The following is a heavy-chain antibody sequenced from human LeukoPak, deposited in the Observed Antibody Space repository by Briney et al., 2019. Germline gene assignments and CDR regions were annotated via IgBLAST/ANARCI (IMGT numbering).Heavy chain of an antibody. V-gene: IGHV3-21*04. CDR3: ARGGGTMVRGAPTGFDY. CDR2: ISSSSSYI. Sequence: GGSLRLSCAASGFTFSSYSMNWVRQAPGKGLEWVSSISSSSSYIYYADSVKGRFTISRDNAKNSLYLQMNSLRAEDTAVYYCARGGGTMVRGAPTGFDYWGQGTLVTVSS. J-gene: IGHJ4*02. D-gene: IGHD3-10*01. CDR1: GFTFSSYS.